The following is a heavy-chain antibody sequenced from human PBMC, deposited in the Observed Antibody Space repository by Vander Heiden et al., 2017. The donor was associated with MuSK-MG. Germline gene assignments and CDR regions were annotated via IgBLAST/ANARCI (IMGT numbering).Heavy chain of an antibody. CDR3: TTYGSGSSFYFYMDL. CDR2: IRGGVTRNAK. J-gene: IGHJ6*03. CDR1: GFDFSGSA. V-gene: IGHV3-73*02. Sequence: EVQLVESGGGLVHPGGSLKLSCATSGFDFSGSAMQWVRQATGKGLEWGGRIRGGVTRNAKAYSPAVKGRFFISRDESKNTADLQMNSLTNEDTATYYCTTYGSGSSFYFYMDLWGKGTTVTVSS. D-gene: IGHD3-10*01.